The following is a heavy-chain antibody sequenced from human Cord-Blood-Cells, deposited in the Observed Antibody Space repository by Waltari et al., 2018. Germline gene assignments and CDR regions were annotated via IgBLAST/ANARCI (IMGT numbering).Heavy chain of an antibody. D-gene: IGHD3-10*01. CDR2: FDPEDGET. V-gene: IGHV1-24*01. J-gene: IGHJ4*02. CDR3: VHLSGSGSYYNYFDY. CDR1: GYTIPELS. Sequence: QVQLVQSGAEVKKPGASVKVSCKVSGYTIPELSLHRVRQAPGTGLEWMGGFDPEDGETIYAQKFQGRVTMTEDTSTDTAYMELSSLRSEDTAVYYCVHLSGSGSYYNYFDYWGQGTLVTVSS.